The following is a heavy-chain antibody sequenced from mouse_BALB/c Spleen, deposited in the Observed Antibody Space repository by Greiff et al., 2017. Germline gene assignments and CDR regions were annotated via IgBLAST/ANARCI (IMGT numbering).Heavy chain of an antibody. J-gene: IGHJ1*01. Sequence: VQLQQSGAELVRSGASVKLSCTASGFNIKDYYMHWVKQRPEQGLEWIGWIDPENGDTEYAPKFQGKATMTADTSSNTAYLQLSSLTSEDTAVYYCNAHSHWYFDVWGAGTTVTVSS. CDR2: IDPENGDT. CDR1: GFNIKDYY. CDR3: NAHSHWYFDV. V-gene: IGHV14-4*02.